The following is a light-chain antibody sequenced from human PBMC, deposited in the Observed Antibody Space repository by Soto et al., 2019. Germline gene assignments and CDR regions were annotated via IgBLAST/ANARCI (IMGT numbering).Light chain of an antibody. Sequence: DIVMTQSPDSLAVSLGERATINCKSSQSLLYSSNNKNFLAWYQQKPGQPPKLLFYWASTRQSGVPDRFSGSGSGTDFTLTITSVQAEDVAVYYCQQYLAIPRTFGQGTKVDIK. CDR3: QQYLAIPRT. V-gene: IGKV4-1*01. CDR2: WAS. J-gene: IGKJ1*01. CDR1: QSLLYSSNNKNF.